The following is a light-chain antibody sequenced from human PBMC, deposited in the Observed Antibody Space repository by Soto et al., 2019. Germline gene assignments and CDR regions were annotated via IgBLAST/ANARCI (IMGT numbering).Light chain of an antibody. CDR3: QQYNTYSSLT. J-gene: IGKJ4*01. V-gene: IGKV1-5*01. CDR1: QSISSW. Sequence: DIQMTQSPSTLSASVGDRVTITCRASQSISSWLAWYQQKLGRAPRLLIYDASSLESGVPSRFSGSGYGTEFTLTISSLQPDDFATYYCQQYNTYSSLTFGQGTKVDTK. CDR2: DAS.